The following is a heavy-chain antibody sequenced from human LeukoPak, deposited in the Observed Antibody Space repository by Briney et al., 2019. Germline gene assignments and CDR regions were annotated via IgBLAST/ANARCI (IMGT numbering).Heavy chain of an antibody. J-gene: IGHJ4*01. CDR1: GFTFSSYG. D-gene: IGHD4-11*01. CDR2: ISYDGSDK. V-gene: IGHV3-30*03. Sequence: GGSLRLSCAASGFTFSSYGMHSARQAPGKGLEWVTFISYDGSDKNYADSVKGRFTISRDNAKNTLYLQMNSLRTEDTSVTYCVRSAFLTTEFYFDYWGHGTLVTVSS. CDR3: VRSAFLTTEFYFDY.